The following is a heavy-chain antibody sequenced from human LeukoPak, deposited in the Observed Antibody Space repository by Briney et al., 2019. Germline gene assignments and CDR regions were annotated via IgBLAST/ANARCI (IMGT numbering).Heavy chain of an antibody. CDR2: ISHSGST. CDR1: GGSFSDYF. Sequence: PSETLSLTCAVYGGSFSDYFWSWIRQPPGKGLEWIGEISHSGSTTYNPSLRSRVTISGDTSKKQFSLKLSSVTAADTAVYYCVTYYYGSSAPKRDYWGQGILVTVSS. CDR3: VTYYYGSSAPKRDY. V-gene: IGHV4-34*01. D-gene: IGHD3-22*01. J-gene: IGHJ4*02.